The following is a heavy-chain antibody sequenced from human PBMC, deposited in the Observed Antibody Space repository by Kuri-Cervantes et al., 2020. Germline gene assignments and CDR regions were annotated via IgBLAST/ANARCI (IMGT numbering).Heavy chain of an antibody. J-gene: IGHJ6*02. V-gene: IGHV3-23*01. CDR3: AKEAVAGMSYYYYYYGMDV. Sequence: GESLKISCAASGFSFSSYGMSWVRQAPGKGLERVSAISGSGGSTYYADSVKGRFTISRDNSKNTLYLQMNSLRAEDTAVYYCAKEAVAGMSYYYYYYGMDVWGQGTTVTVSS. CDR1: GFSFSSYG. D-gene: IGHD6-19*01. CDR2: ISGSGGST.